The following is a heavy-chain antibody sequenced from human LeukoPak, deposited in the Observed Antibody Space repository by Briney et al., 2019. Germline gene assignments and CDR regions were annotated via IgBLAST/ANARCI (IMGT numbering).Heavy chain of an antibody. CDR1: GFTFSSYA. V-gene: IGHV3-30*04. CDR3: ARDMCSSTSCYRTVPFDY. CDR2: ISYDGSSE. D-gene: IGHD2-2*02. Sequence: PGGSLRLSCAASGFTFSSYAMHWVRQAPGKGLEWVAVISYDGSSEYYADSVKGRFTISRDNSKNTLYVQMNSLRAEDTAVYYCARDMCSSTSCYRTVPFDYWGQGTLVTVSS. J-gene: IGHJ4*02.